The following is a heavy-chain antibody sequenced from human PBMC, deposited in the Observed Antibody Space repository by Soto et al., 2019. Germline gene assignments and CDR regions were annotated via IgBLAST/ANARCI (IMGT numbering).Heavy chain of an antibody. CDR1: GFTCSSYG. D-gene: IGHD3-22*01. V-gene: IGHV3-7*05. CDR3: ARHYYYDSSGYYGVAYYYYGMDV. J-gene: IGHJ6*02. Sequence: GVSQRVSRAASGFTCSSYGMSRILQAPRKGLEWVANIKQDGSEKYYVDSVKGRFTISRDNAKNSLYLQMNSLRAEDTAVYYCARHYYYDSSGYYGVAYYYYGMDVWGQGTTVTVSS. CDR2: IKQDGSEK.